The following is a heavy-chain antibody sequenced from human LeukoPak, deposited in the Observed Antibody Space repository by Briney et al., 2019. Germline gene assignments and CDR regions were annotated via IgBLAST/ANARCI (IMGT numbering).Heavy chain of an antibody. CDR2: INPNSGGT. CDR3: ARVGELLRTGAFDI. D-gene: IGHD1-26*01. V-gene: IGHV1-2*02. J-gene: IGHJ3*02. CDR1: GYTFTGYY. Sequence: ASVKVSCKASGYTFTGYYMHWVRQAPGQGLEWMGWINPNSGGTNYAQKFQGRVTMTRDTFISTAYMELSRLRSDDTAVYYCARVGELLRTGAFDIWGQGTMVTVSS.